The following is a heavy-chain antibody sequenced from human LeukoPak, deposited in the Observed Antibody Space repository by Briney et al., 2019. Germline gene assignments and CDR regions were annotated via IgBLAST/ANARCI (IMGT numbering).Heavy chain of an antibody. Sequence: GASVKVSCTASGYTFTSYYMHWVRQAPGQGLEWMGIINPSGGSTSYAQKFQGRVTMTRDTSTSTVYMELSSLGSEDTAVYYCAREIASTAAAGYGMDVWGQGTTVTVSS. J-gene: IGHJ6*02. CDR1: GYTFTSYY. V-gene: IGHV1-46*01. D-gene: IGHD6-13*01. CDR3: AREIASTAAAGYGMDV. CDR2: INPSGGST.